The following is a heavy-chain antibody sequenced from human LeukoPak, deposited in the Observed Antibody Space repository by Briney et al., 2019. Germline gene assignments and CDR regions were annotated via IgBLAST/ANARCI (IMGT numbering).Heavy chain of an antibody. D-gene: IGHD1-26*01. J-gene: IGHJ4*02. CDR2: IKPMTEGGTT. CDR3: TSVPVG. V-gene: IGHV3-15*01. CDR1: GFTFRSAR. Sequence: GGSLRLSCAASGFTFRSARMNWVRQAPGKGLEWVGHIKPMTEGGTTDYAAPVKGRFTISRDDSKNTLDLQMNSLKTEDTAVYYCTSVPVGWGQGTLVTVSA.